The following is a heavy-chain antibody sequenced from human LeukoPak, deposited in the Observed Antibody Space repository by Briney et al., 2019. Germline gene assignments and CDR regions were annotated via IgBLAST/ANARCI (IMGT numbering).Heavy chain of an antibody. D-gene: IGHD3-10*02. Sequence: AGGSLRLSCAASGFTFSSYAMSWVRQAPGKGLKWVSDINGSGSTIYYADSVKGRFTISRDNAKDSLYLQLNSLRAEDTAVYYCAELGITMIGGVWGKGTTVTISS. V-gene: IGHV3-48*03. CDR2: INGSGSTI. J-gene: IGHJ6*04. CDR1: GFTFSSYA. CDR3: AELGITMIGGV.